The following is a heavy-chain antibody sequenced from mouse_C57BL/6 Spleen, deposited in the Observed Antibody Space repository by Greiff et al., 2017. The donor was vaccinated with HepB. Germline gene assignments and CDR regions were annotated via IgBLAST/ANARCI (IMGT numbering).Heavy chain of an antibody. CDR2: IDPENGDT. J-gene: IGHJ4*01. D-gene: IGHD1-1*01. Sequence: VQLQQSGAELVRPGASVKLSCTASGFNIKDDYMHWVKQRPEQGLEWIGWIDPENGDTEYASKFQGKATITADTSSNTAYLQLSSLTSEDTAVYYCTTGDGSSSRAMDYWGQGTSVTVSS. V-gene: IGHV14-4*01. CDR3: TTGDGSSSRAMDY. CDR1: GFNIKDDY.